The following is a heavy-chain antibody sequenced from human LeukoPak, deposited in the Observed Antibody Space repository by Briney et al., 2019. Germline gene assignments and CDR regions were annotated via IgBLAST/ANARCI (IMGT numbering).Heavy chain of an antibody. CDR2: IYTSGST. Sequence: SSETLSLTCTVSGGSISSYYWSWIRQPAGKGLEWIGRIYTSGSTNYNPSLKSRVTMSVDTSKNQFSLKLSSVTAADTAVYYCARDWPYYDFWSGYYSIGSYYYYGMDVWGQGTTVTVSS. D-gene: IGHD3-3*01. V-gene: IGHV4-4*07. CDR3: ARDWPYYDFWSGYYSIGSYYYYGMDV. CDR1: GGSISSYY. J-gene: IGHJ6*02.